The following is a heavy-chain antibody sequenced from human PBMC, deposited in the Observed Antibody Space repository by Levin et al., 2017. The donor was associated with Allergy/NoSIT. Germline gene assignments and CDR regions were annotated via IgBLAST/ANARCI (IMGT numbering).Heavy chain of an antibody. Sequence: SQTLSLTCTVSGGSISSSSYYWGWIRQPPGKGLEWIGSIYYSGSTYYNPSLKSRVTISVDTSKNQFSLKLSSVTAADTAVYYCARQHYDFWSGYSLPPLAEYFQHWGQGTLVTVSS. D-gene: IGHD3-3*01. CDR1: GGSISSSSYY. CDR2: IYYSGST. J-gene: IGHJ1*01. V-gene: IGHV4-39*01. CDR3: ARQHYDFWSGYSLPPLAEYFQH.